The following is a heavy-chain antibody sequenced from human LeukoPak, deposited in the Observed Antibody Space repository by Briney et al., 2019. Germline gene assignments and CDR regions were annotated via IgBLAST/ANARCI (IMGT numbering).Heavy chain of an antibody. Sequence: SETLSLTCTVSGGSISSSNYYWGWIRQPPGKGLEWIGTIYYSGSTYYNPSLKSRGTISRDPSKNQFSLKLSSVTAADTAVYYCARHGFTIFGVVTKKRGWFDPWGQGTLVTVSS. CDR2: IYYSGST. CDR1: GGSISSSNYY. D-gene: IGHD3-3*01. CDR3: ARHGFTIFGVVTKKRGWFDP. J-gene: IGHJ5*02. V-gene: IGHV4-39*07.